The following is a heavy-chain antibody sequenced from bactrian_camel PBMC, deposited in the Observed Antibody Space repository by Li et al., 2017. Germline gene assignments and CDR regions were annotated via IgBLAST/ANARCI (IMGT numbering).Heavy chain of an antibody. CDR2: IYLGGSMP. J-gene: IGHJ6*01. V-gene: IGHV3S31*01. CDR1: GYRNRDYC. D-gene: IGHD7*01. CDR3: ATAGRCAGLVERAFGY. Sequence: VQLVESGGGSVQAGGSLRLSCVYSGYRNRDYCMGWFRQVPGKAREGVASIYLGGSMPYYHDSAKGRFTISLDNAKNTLYLRMNSLKPEDTAMYYCATAGRCAGLVERAFGYWGQGTQVTV.